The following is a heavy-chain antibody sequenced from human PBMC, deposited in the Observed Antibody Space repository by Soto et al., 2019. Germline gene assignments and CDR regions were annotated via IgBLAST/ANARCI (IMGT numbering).Heavy chain of an antibody. Sequence: ASETLSLTCTVSGGSISSYYWSWIRQPPGKGLEWIGYIYYSKSTDYNPSLKSRVTISVDKSKNQISLKLSSMTAADTAVYYCARSVFPWGQGTLVTVSS. J-gene: IGHJ5*02. CDR1: GGSISSYY. V-gene: IGHV4-59*12. CDR3: ARSVFP. CDR2: IYYSKST.